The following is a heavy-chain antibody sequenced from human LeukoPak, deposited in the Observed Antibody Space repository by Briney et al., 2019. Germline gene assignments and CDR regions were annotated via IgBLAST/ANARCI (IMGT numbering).Heavy chain of an antibody. D-gene: IGHD2-15*01. CDR1: GYTLTELS. CDR2: FDPEDGET. V-gene: IGHV1-24*01. J-gene: IGHJ4*02. Sequence: ASVKVSCKVSGYTLTELSMHWVRQAPGKGLEWMGGFDPEDGETIYAQKFQGRVTMTRDTSTSTVYMELSSLRSEDTAVYYCAREFHYSFDYWGQGTLVTVSS. CDR3: AREFHYSFDY.